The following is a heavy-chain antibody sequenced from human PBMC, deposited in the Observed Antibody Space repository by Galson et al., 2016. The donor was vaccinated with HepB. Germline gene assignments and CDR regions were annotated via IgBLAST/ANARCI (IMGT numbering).Heavy chain of an antibody. CDR1: GFTFSSYS. J-gene: IGHJ6*02. CDR3: ARDMSSCYNYYYYGMDV. V-gene: IGHV3-48*02. Sequence: SLRLSCAASGFTFSSYSMNWVRQAPGKGLEWISYISISSSTIYYADSVRGRFAISRDNAKNSLYLQMNSLRDEDTAVYYCARDMSSCYNYYYYGMDVWGHGTTVTVSS. D-gene: IGHD6-13*01. CDR2: ISISSSTI.